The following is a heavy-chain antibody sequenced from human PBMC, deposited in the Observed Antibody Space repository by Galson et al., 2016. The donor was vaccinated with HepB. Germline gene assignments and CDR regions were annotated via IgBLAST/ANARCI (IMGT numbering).Heavy chain of an antibody. J-gene: IGHJ4*02. CDR1: GGALSIGTYY. CDR2: VYASGSS. V-gene: IGHV4-61*02. D-gene: IGHD6-19*01. CDR3: ASTVAVPDFYFDY. Sequence: TLSLTCTVSGGALSIGTYYWSWIRQPAGKALEWIGRVYASGSSHYNPPLKSRVTMSVDTSKSQFYLSLTSVTAADTAVYYCASTVAVPDFYFDYWGQGTLVTVSS.